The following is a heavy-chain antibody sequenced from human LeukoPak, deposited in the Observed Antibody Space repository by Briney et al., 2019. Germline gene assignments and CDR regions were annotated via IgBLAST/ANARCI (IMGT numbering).Heavy chain of an antibody. CDR2: IYYSGST. CDR1: GGSISSSSYY. D-gene: IGHD5-18*01. Sequence: PSETLSLTCTVSGGSISSSSYYWGWIRQPPGKGLEWIGSIYYSGSTYYNPSLKSRVTISVDTSTNQFSLKLSSVTAADTAVYYCARDGYSYGPSGLGGIEVWGQGTTVTVSS. CDR3: ARDGYSYGPSGLGGIEV. V-gene: IGHV4-39*07. J-gene: IGHJ6*02.